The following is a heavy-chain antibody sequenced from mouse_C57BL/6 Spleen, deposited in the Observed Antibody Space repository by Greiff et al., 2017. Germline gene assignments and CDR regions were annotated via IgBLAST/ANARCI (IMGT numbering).Heavy chain of an antibody. CDR1: GFTFSDYY. CDR3: ARAVYDGYFDY. D-gene: IGHD2-3*01. CDR2: INYDGSST. Sequence: EVKLVESEGGLVQPGSSMKLSCTASGFTFSDYYMAWVRQVPEKGLEWVANINYDGSSTYYLDSLKSRFIISRDNAKNILYLQMSSLKSEDTATYYCARAVYDGYFDYWGQGTTLTVSS. V-gene: IGHV5-16*01. J-gene: IGHJ2*01.